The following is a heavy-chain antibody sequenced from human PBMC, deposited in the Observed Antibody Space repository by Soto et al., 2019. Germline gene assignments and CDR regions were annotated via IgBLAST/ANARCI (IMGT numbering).Heavy chain of an antibody. CDR3: AKVSSGWQHHFDY. D-gene: IGHD6-19*01. J-gene: IGHJ4*02. Sequence: PGGSLRLSCAASGCTFSSYAMSWVRQAPGKGLEWVSAISGSGGSTYYADSVKGRFTISRDNSKNTLYLQMNSLRAEDTAVYYCAKVSSGWQHHFDYWGQGTLVTVSS. V-gene: IGHV3-23*01. CDR1: GCTFSSYA. CDR2: ISGSGGST.